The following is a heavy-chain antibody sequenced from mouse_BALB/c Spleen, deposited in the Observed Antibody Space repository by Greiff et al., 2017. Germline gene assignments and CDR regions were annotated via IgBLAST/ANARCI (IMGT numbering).Heavy chain of an antibody. CDR1: GYSITSDYA. V-gene: IGHV3-2*02. CDR2: ISYSGST. D-gene: IGHD1-1*01. CDR3: ARSDYYGSFYWYFDV. J-gene: IGHJ1*01. Sequence: EVQLVESGPGLVKPSQSLSLTCTVTGYSITSDYAWNWIRQFPGNKLEWMGYISYSGSTSYNPSLKSRISITRDTSKNQFFLQLNSVTTEDTATYYCARSDYYGSFYWYFDVWGAGTTVTVSS.